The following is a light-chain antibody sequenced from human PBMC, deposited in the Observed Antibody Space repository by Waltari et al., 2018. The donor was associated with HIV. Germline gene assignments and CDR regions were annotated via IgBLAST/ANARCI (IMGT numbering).Light chain of an antibody. CDR1: SGHSNYA. CDR2: VNSDGSH. Sequence: QLVLTQSPSASASLGASVKLTCTLSSGHSNYAIAWHQQQPEKGPRYLMKVNSDGSHFKGDGIPERFSGSTSGAERYLTISSLQSEDEADYYCQAWGTGIRVFGGGTKLTVL. J-gene: IGLJ2*01. V-gene: IGLV4-69*01. CDR3: QAWGTGIRV.